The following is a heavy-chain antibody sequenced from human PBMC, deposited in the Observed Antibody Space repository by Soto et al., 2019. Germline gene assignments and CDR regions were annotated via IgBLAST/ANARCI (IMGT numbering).Heavy chain of an antibody. J-gene: IGHJ6*02. CDR2: IRSKAYGGTT. V-gene: IGHV3-49*04. CDR3: ARSPAYSNRWGRGPFYYYGMDV. CDR1: GFTFGDYG. D-gene: IGHD6-19*01. Sequence: GSLRLSCTGSGFTFGDYGMSWVRQAPGKGLEWVGFIRSKAYGGTTEYAASVKGRLTIARDDSKSIAYLQMNRLKTEDTAVYYCARSPAYSNRWGRGPFYYYGMDVWGQGTTVTVSS.